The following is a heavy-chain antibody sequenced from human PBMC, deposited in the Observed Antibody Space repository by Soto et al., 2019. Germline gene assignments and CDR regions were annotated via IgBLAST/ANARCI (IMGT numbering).Heavy chain of an antibody. V-gene: IGHV3-23*01. CDR1: GFTFTIFA. CDR3: AKEVSLGSTVEIGY. J-gene: IGHJ4*02. Sequence: PGGSLRLSCAASGFTFTIFAMSWVRQSPGKGLEWVSTISGSGGSTYYADAVKGRFTISRDNSMGTLYLQMKSLRVEDTAIYYCAKEVSLGSTVEIGYWGQGTLVTVSS. D-gene: IGHD1-20*01. CDR2: ISGSGGST.